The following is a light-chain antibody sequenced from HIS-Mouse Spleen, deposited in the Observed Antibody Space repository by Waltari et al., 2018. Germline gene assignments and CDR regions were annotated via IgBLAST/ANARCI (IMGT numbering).Light chain of an antibody. CDR3: QQFNSYPLT. J-gene: IGKJ4*01. CDR2: DAS. Sequence: AIQLTQSPSYLSSSVGHKVTITCRASQGISSALAWYQQKPGKAPKLLIYDASSLESGVPSRFSGSGSGTDFTLTISSLQPEDFATYYCQQFNSYPLTFGGGTKVEIK. V-gene: IGKV1-13*02. CDR1: QGISSA.